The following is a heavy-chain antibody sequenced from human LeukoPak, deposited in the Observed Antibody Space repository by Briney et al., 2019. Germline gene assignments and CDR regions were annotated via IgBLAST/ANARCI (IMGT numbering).Heavy chain of an antibody. D-gene: IGHD1-1*01. CDR2: IFYTGST. V-gene: IGHV4-59*08. J-gene: IGHJ4*02. CDR3: ARLPYMLGPYYFDS. Sequence: SETLSLTCTVSGGSMSSYYWRWIRQPPGKGLEWIGYIFYTGSTNYNPSLKSRVTLSVDTSKNQLSLKLGSVAAADTAVYYCARLPYMLGPYYFDSWGQGTLVTVSS. CDR1: GGSMSSYY.